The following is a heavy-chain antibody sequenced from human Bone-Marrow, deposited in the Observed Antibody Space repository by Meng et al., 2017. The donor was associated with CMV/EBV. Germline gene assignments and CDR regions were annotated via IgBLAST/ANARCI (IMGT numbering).Heavy chain of an antibody. CDR3: AKDRNSGWNFFDH. V-gene: IGHV3-23*01. CDR1: VLSVICTA. CDR2: SDNSGGNT. Sequence: SVLSVICTAMSGVRPAKGKGRECVTSSDNSGGNTDYADSLKGRFTISRDNSKNTLFLQMNSLRAEDTALYYCAKDRNSGWNFFDHWGQGAMVTVSS. D-gene: IGHD5-12*01. J-gene: IGHJ4*02.